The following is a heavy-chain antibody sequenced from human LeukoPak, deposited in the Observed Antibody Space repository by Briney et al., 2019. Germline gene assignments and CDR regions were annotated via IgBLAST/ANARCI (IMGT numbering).Heavy chain of an antibody. CDR2: ISYDGSNK. CDR1: GFTFSSYG. J-gene: IGHJ6*02. CDR3: AKDKHIVVVTANYYGMDV. D-gene: IGHD2-21*02. Sequence: GGSLRLSCAASGFTFSSYGMHWVRQAPGTGLEWVAVISYDGSNKYYADSVKGRFTISRDNSKNTLYLQMNSLRAEDTAVYYCAKDKHIVVVTANYYGMDVWGQGTTVTVSS. V-gene: IGHV3-30*18.